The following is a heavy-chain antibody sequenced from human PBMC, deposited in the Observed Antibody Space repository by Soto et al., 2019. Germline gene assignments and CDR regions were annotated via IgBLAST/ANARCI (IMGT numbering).Heavy chain of an antibody. CDR3: ARDRQHTYGNCFDP. D-gene: IGHD4-17*01. V-gene: IGHV4-59*01. CDR2: VYNRGNT. Sequence: ETLSLTCTVSGGSISTYYWSWIRQPPGKGLEWIGYVYNRGNTKYNPSLKSRVTIWEDMSKNQVSLRLSSVTAADTAIYYCARDRQHTYGNCFDPWGQGTLVTVSS. CDR1: GGSISTYY. J-gene: IGHJ5*02.